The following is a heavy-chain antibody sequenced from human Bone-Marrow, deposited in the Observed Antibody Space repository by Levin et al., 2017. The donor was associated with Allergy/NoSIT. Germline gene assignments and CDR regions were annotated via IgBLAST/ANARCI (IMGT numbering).Heavy chain of an antibody. D-gene: IGHD2-21*02. J-gene: IGHJ4*02. Sequence: QPGGSLRLSCAASGFTFSSYGMHWVRQAPGKGLEWVAVISYDGSAQYYEGSVKGRFTISRDNSKNTLYLQMNSLRAEDTAMYYCAKRRGANCGGDCYSGFDYWGQGTLVTVSS. CDR2: ISYDGSAQ. CDR1: GFTFSSYG. CDR3: AKRRGANCGGDCYSGFDY. V-gene: IGHV3-30*18.